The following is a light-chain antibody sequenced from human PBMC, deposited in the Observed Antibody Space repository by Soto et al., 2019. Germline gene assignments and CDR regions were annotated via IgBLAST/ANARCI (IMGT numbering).Light chain of an antibody. J-gene: IGLJ1*01. Sequence: QSVLTQPASVSGSPGQSITISCTGTSSDIGGYNLVSWYQQHPGKAPKLMIYEGVRRPSGLSDRFSGSKSGNTAFLTISGLQAEDEADYYCCSYADSTYVFGTGTKVTVL. V-gene: IGLV2-23*01. CDR1: SSDIGGYNL. CDR3: CSYADSTYV. CDR2: EGV.